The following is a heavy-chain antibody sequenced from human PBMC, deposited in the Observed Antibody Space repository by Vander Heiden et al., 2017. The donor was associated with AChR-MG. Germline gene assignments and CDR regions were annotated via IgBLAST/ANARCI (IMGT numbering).Heavy chain of an antibody. V-gene: IGHV4-59*01. CDR3: ARWRPTDGFPTYYFDY. Sequence: QVQLQESGPGLVKPSETLSLTCPVSGGSISSYSWSCVPQPPGKGLEWIGYIYYSGSTNYNPSLKSRVTISVDTSKNQFSLKLSSVTAADTAVYYCARWRPTDGFPTYYFDYWGQGTLVTVSS. CDR1: GGSISSYS. D-gene: IGHD4-4*01. CDR2: IYYSGST. J-gene: IGHJ4*02.